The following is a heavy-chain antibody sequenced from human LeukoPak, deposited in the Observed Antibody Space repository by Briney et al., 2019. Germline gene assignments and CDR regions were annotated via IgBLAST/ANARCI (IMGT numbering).Heavy chain of an antibody. V-gene: IGHV4-39*01. J-gene: IGHJ4*02. Sequence: SETLSLTCTVSGGSISSSSYYWGWIRQPPGKGLEWIGSIYYSGSTYYNPSLKSRVTISVDTSKNQFSLKLSSVTAADTAVYYCAGGSSGWSYDYWGQGTLVTVSS. CDR2: IYYSGST. CDR1: GGSISSSSYY. D-gene: IGHD6-19*01. CDR3: AGGSSGWSYDY.